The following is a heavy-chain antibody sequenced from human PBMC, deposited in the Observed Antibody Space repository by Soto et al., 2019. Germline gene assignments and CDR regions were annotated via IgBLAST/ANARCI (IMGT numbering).Heavy chain of an antibody. V-gene: IGHV3-74*01. CDR2: INSDGSTT. J-gene: IGHJ4*02. CDR3: AIGRPFDY. CDR1: GFLFSSYW. Sequence: EVQLVESGGGLVQPGGSLRLSCAASGFLFSSYWMHWVRQAPGRGLVWVSRINSDGSTTDYADSVKGRFTISRDNAKNTLFLQMNSLRAEDTAVYFCAIGRPFDYCGLVTLVTVSS.